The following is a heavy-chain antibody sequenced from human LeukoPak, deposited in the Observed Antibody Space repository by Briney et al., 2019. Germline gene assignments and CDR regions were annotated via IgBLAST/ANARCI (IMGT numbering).Heavy chain of an antibody. J-gene: IGHJ4*02. CDR3: ATDRDNSDWQKRFDS. CDR2: INQDAREI. Sequence: GGSLRLSCAAAGFTFSRYWMNWYRQAPGKGLEWLGNINQDAREINYLDSVRGRFTISRDNAKNSLHLQMNSLRAEDTAVYYCATDRDNSDWQKRFDSWGQGTLVTVSS. D-gene: IGHD2-21*02. CDR1: GFTFSRYW. V-gene: IGHV3-7*01.